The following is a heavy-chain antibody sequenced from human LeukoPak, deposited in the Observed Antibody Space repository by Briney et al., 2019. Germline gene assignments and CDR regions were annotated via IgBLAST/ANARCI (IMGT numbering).Heavy chain of an antibody. CDR2: IYYSGST. D-gene: IGHD2-2*01. Sequence: SETLSLTCTVSGGSISSHYWSWIRQPPGKGLEWIGYIYYSGSTNYNPSLKSRVTISVDTSKNQFSLKLSSVTAADTAVYYCAGHGCSNNSCYYSYYYMDVWGKGTTVTVSS. CDR1: GGSISSHY. J-gene: IGHJ6*03. CDR3: AGHGCSNNSCYYSYYYMDV. V-gene: IGHV4-59*11.